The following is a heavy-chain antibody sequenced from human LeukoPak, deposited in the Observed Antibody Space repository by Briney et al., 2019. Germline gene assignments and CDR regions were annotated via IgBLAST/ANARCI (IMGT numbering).Heavy chain of an antibody. V-gene: IGHV7-4-1*02. CDR1: GYTFTSYA. CDR3: ARPEGYYYDSSGSHATNDAFDI. J-gene: IGHJ3*02. D-gene: IGHD3-22*01. CDR2: INTNTGNP. Sequence: ASVKVSCKASGYTFTSYAMNWVRQAPGQGLEWMGWINTNTGNPTYAQGFTGRFAFSLDTSVSTAYLQISSLKAEDTAVYYCARPEGYYYDSSGSHATNDAFDIWGQGTMVTVSS.